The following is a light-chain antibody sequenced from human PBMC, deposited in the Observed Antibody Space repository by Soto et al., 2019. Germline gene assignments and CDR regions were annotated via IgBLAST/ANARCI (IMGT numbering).Light chain of an antibody. CDR3: ISYTTASSPYI. Sequence: QSALTQPASVSGSHGQSITIPCTGSSSDVGAWNYVSWYQEYPGKAPKLIIYEVSNRPSGVSNRFSGSKSGNTASLTISGLQADDEANYFCISYTTASSPYIFGGGTKLTVL. CDR1: SSDVGAWNY. CDR2: EVS. J-gene: IGLJ2*01. V-gene: IGLV2-14*01.